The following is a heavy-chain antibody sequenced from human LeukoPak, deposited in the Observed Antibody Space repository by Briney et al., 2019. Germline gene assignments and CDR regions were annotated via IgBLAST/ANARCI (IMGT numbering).Heavy chain of an antibody. V-gene: IGHV3-21*01. Sequence: GGSLRLSCAASGFTFSSYTMNWVRQAPGKGLEWVSSISSSSYIYYADSLKGRFTISRDNAKNSLYLQMNSLRPEDTAVYYCARGYGSGSGDYWGHGTLVTVSS. CDR3: ARGYGSGSGDY. CDR1: GFTFSSYT. CDR2: ISSSSYI. D-gene: IGHD3-10*01. J-gene: IGHJ4*01.